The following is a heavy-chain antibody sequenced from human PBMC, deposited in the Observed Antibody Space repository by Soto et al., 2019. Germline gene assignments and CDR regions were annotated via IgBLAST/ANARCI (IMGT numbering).Heavy chain of an antibody. CDR2: IYYSGST. CDR1: GGSISSYY. CDR3: ARLGYSSSSSSLGYYYYYMDV. D-gene: IGHD6-6*01. J-gene: IGHJ6*03. Sequence: KQSQTLSLTCTVSGGSISSYYWSWIRQPPGKGLEWIGYIYYSGSTNYNPSLKSRVTISVDTSKNQFSLKLSSVTAADTAVYYCARLGYSSSSSSLGYYYYYMDVWGKGTTVTVSS. V-gene: IGHV4-59*01.